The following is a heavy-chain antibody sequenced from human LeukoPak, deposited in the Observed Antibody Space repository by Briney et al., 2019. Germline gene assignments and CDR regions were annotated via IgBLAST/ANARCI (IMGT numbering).Heavy chain of an antibody. CDR2: ISSSSSYT. D-gene: IGHD6-19*01. J-gene: IGHJ4*02. V-gene: IGHV3-11*06. Sequence: GGSLRRSCAASGFTFSDYYMSWIRQAPGKGLEWVSYISSSSSYTNYADSVKGRFTIPRDNAKNSLYLQMNSLRAEDTAVYYCARDQYSSGWWGIDYWGQGTLVTVSS. CDR1: GFTFSDYY. CDR3: ARDQYSSGWWGIDY.